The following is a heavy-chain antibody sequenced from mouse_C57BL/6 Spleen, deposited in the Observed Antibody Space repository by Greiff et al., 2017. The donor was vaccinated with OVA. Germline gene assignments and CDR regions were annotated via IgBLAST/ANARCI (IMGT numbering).Heavy chain of an antibody. CDR2: INYDGSST. Sequence: EVQVVESEGGLVQPGSSMKLSCTASGFTFSDYYMAWVRQVPEKGLEWVANINYDGSSTYYLDSLKSRFIISRDNAKNILYLQMSSLKSEDTATYYCARDGGSGLDYWGQGTTLTVSS. V-gene: IGHV5-16*01. D-gene: IGHD3-2*02. J-gene: IGHJ2*01. CDR1: GFTFSDYY. CDR3: ARDGGSGLDY.